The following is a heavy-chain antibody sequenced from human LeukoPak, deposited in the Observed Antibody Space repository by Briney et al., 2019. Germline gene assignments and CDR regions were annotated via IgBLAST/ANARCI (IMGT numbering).Heavy chain of an antibody. J-gene: IGHJ3*02. CDR3: ARADGSGSYFSQGAFDI. V-gene: IGHV1-18*01. Sequence: ASVKVSCKASGYTFTSYGISWVRQAPGQGLKWMGWINSYNGNTNYAQKFQGRVTMTTDTSTSTAYMELRSLRSDDTAVYYCARADGSGSYFSQGAFDIWGQGTMVTVSS. CDR2: INSYNGNT. CDR1: GYTFTSYG. D-gene: IGHD3-10*01.